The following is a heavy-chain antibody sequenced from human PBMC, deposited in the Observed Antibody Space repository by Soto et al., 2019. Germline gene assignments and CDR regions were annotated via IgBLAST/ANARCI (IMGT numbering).Heavy chain of an antibody. Sequence: QVQLQESGPGLVKASQTLSLTCTVSGDSISSDGYYLTWIRQHPGKGLEWIGDIYYSGSTSYNPSLESRVTMSVHTSENQLSLKLLSVTAADTAVYYCARRHDALTGPDAFDVWGQGTKVTVSS. J-gene: IGHJ3*01. D-gene: IGHD3-9*01. CDR2: IYYSGST. CDR1: GDSISSDGYY. V-gene: IGHV4-31*03. CDR3: ARRHDALTGPDAFDV.